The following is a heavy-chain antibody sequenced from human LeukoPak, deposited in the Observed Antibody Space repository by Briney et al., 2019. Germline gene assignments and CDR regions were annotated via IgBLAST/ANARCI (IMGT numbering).Heavy chain of an antibody. J-gene: IGHJ6*04. CDR3: AHSNYDILTGYPSLDYYYGMDV. Sequence: SGPTLVKPTQTLTLTCTFSGFSLSTSGVGAGWIRQPPGKALEWLALIYWDDDKRYSPSLKSRLTITKDTSKNQVVLTMTIMDPVDTATYYCAHSNYDILTGYPSLDYYYGMDVWGKGTTVTVSS. D-gene: IGHD3-9*01. CDR1: GFSLSTSGVG. V-gene: IGHV2-5*02. CDR2: IYWDDDK.